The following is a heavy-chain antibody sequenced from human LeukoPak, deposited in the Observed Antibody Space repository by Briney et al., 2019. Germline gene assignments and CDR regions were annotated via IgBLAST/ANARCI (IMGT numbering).Heavy chain of an antibody. D-gene: IGHD3-3*01. CDR2: IYSGGST. Sequence: PGGSLRLSCAASGFTFSSYAMHWVRQAPGKGLEWVSVIYSGGSTYYADSVKGRFTISRHNSKNTLYLQMNSLRAEDTAVYYCARASTYYDFWSGLYWGQGTLVTVSS. CDR3: ARASTYYDFWSGLY. CDR1: GFTFSSYA. J-gene: IGHJ4*02. V-gene: IGHV3-53*04.